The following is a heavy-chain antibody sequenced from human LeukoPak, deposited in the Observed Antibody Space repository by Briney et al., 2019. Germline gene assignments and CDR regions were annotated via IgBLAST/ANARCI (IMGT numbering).Heavy chain of an antibody. Sequence: PGGSLRLSCAASGFTFSSYSMNWVRQPAGKGLEWVSAIGTAGDTFYPGSVKGRFTISRENAKKSLFLQMNSLRAEDTAVYYCARQNTPHGNFDYWGQGTLVTVSS. CDR1: GFTFSSYS. D-gene: IGHD1-26*01. J-gene: IGHJ4*02. CDR2: IGTAGDT. CDR3: ARQNTPHGNFDY. V-gene: IGHV3-13*01.